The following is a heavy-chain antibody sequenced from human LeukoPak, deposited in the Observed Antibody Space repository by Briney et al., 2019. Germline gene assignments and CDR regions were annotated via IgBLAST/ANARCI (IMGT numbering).Heavy chain of an antibody. J-gene: IGHJ6*02. V-gene: IGHV3-21*01. Sequence: GGSLRLSCAASGFTFSSYSMNWVRQAPGKGLEWVSSISSSSSYIYYADSVKGRFTISRDNAKNSLYLQMNSLRAEDTAVYYCARDGAVAGPRYYYYYGMDVWGQGTTVTVSS. D-gene: IGHD6-19*01. CDR1: GFTFSSYS. CDR2: ISSSSSYI. CDR3: ARDGAVAGPRYYYYYGMDV.